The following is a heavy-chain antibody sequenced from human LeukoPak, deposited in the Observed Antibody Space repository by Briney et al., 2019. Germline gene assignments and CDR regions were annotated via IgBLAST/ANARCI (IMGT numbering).Heavy chain of an antibody. CDR1: GYTFTGYY. CDR2: INPNSGGT. CDR3: ARDAIAAAGTQLPYYYYYMDV. V-gene: IGHV1-2*02. J-gene: IGHJ6*03. Sequence: ASVKVSCKASGYTFTGYYMHWVRQAPGQGLEWMGWINPNSGGTNYAQKFQGRVTMTRDTSISTAYMELSRLRSDDTAVYYCARDAIAAAGTQLPYYYYYMDVWGKGTTATISS. D-gene: IGHD6-13*01.